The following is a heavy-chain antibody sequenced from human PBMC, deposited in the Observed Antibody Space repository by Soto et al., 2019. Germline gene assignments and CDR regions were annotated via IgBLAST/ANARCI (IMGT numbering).Heavy chain of an antibody. J-gene: IGHJ4*02. D-gene: IGHD2-2*01. CDR1: GATFSNYA. CDR2: IIPILGTA. V-gene: IGHV1-69*01. Sequence: QVQLVQSGAEVKKPGSSVKVSCKASGATFSNYAISWVRQAPGQGLEWMGGIIPILGTANYAQKFQGRLTITADESTSRAYMDLRSLRSDDTAVYYCESGGGPHIVVVPSAVYWGQGTLVTVSS. CDR3: ESGGGPHIVVVPSAVY.